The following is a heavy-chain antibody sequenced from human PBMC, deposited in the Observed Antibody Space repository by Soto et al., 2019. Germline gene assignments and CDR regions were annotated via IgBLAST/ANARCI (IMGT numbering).Heavy chain of an antibody. Sequence: GGSLRLSCAGSGFTFSSYGMHWARQAPGKGLEWVAVISYDGSNKYYADSVKGRFTISRDNSKNTLYLQMNSLRAEDTAVYYCARGELYYYYFMDVWGKGTTVTVSS. D-gene: IGHD1-7*01. V-gene: IGHV3-30*03. CDR3: ARGELYYYYFMDV. CDR1: GFTFSSYG. CDR2: ISYDGSNK. J-gene: IGHJ6*03.